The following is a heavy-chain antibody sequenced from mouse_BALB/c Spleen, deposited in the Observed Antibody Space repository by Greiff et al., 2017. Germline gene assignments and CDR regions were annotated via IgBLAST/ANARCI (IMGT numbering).Heavy chain of an antibody. CDR1: GFNIKDTY. D-gene: IGHD1-1*01. CDR3: ARGGSRDWYFDV. Sequence: VQLKQSGAELVKPGASVKLSCTASGFNIKDTYMHWVKQRPEQGLEWIGRIDPANGNTKYDPKFQGKATITADTSSNTAYLQLSSLTSEDTAVYYCARGGSRDWYFDVWGAGTTVTVSS. CDR2: IDPANGNT. V-gene: IGHV14-3*02. J-gene: IGHJ1*01.